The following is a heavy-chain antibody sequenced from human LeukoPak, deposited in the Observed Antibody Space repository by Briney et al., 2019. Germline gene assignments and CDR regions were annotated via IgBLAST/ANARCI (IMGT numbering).Heavy chain of an antibody. CDR1: GFTFSSYA. V-gene: IGHV3-7*01. CDR2: IKQDGSEK. Sequence: GGSLRLSCAASGFTFSSYAMGWVRQAPGKGLEWVANIKQDGSEKRYVDPVKGRFTISRDNAKNSLYLQMNSLRAEDTGVYYCVRAPATNEWRCMDYWGQGTLVTVSS. CDR3: VRAPATNEWRCMDY. J-gene: IGHJ4*02. D-gene: IGHD2-8*02.